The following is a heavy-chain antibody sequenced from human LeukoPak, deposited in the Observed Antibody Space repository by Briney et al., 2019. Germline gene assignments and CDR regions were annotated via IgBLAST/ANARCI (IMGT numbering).Heavy chain of an antibody. D-gene: IGHD2-21*02. J-gene: IGHJ6*02. CDR3: ARGEISYCGGDCYSYCYYGMDV. V-gene: IGHV1-46*01. Sequence: ASVKVSCKASGYTFTSYYMHWVRQAPGQGLEWMGIINPSGGSTSYAQKFQGRVTMTRDTSTSTVYMELSSLRSEDTAVYYCARGEISYCGGDCYSYCYYGMDVWGQGTTVTVSS. CDR2: INPSGGST. CDR1: GYTFTSYY.